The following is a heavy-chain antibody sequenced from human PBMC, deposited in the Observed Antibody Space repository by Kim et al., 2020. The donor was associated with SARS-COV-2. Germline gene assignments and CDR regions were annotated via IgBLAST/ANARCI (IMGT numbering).Heavy chain of an antibody. D-gene: IGHD3-10*01. CDR3: AREEVYRSGSATPYNYYGMDI. V-gene: IGHV1-69*13. CDR2: IIPIFGTA. J-gene: IGHJ6*04. CDR1: GGTFSSYA. Sequence: SVKVSCKASGGTFSSYASSWVRQAPGQGLEWMGWIIPIFGTANYAQKFQGRVTITADESTSTAFMELRSLRSEDTDVYYCAREEVYRSGSATPYNYYGMDIWGKGTTVTVSS.